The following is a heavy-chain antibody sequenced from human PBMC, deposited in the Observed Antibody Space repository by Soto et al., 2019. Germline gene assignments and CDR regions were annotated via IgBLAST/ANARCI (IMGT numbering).Heavy chain of an antibody. CDR1: GFTFSHYT. D-gene: IGHD4-17*01. J-gene: IGHJ4*02. Sequence: GGSLRLSCVASGFTFSHYTVHWVRQAPGKGLEWVAFIAYDGVTEYYAESVKGRFTISRDNSKNTLFLQMNSLRIEDTALYYCAREKYGDYFFDYWGQGSLVTVSS. CDR2: IAYDGVTE. V-gene: IGHV3-30-3*01. CDR3: AREKYGDYFFDY.